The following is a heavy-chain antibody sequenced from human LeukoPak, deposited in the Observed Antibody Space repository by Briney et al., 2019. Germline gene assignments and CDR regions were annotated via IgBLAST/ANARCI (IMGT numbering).Heavy chain of an antibody. D-gene: IGHD3-10*01. J-gene: IGHJ3*02. CDR1: GSSLSYYA. CDR2: IWYDGSEK. V-gene: IGHV3-33*01. Sequence: GGSLRLSCAASGSSLSYYAMHWVRQAPGKGLEWVSVIWYDGSEKYYVDSVKGRFTISRDNAKNSLYLQMNSLRAEDTAVYYCARDFRIKEKVRAFDIWGQGTMVTVSS. CDR3: ARDFRIKEKVRAFDI.